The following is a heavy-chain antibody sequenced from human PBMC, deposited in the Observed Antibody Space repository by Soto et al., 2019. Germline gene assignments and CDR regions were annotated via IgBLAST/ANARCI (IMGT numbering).Heavy chain of an antibody. CDR1: GGSISSSSYY. D-gene: IGHD2-2*01. J-gene: IGHJ4*02. V-gene: IGHV4-39*01. CDR2: IYYSGST. Sequence: PSETLSLTCTVSGGSISSSSYYWGWIRQPPGKGLEWIGSIYYSGSTYYNPSLKSRVTISVDTSKNQFSLKLSSVTAADTAVYYCARLSTVPAASGTPFFDYWGQGTLVTVSS. CDR3: ARLSTVPAASGTPFFDY.